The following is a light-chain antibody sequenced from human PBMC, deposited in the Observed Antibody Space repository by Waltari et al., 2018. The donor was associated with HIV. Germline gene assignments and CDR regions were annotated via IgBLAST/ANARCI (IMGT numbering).Light chain of an antibody. Sequence: QSVLTQPPSASGTPGQRVPISCSGSSANIGSSTVSWYQQLPGTAPQLLSYSTMQRPSGVPDRFSGSKSGTSAALAISGLQSEDEADYYCATWDDSLNGYVLGAGTRVTVL. V-gene: IGLV1-44*01. J-gene: IGLJ1*01. CDR3: ATWDDSLNGYV. CDR2: STM. CDR1: SANIGSST.